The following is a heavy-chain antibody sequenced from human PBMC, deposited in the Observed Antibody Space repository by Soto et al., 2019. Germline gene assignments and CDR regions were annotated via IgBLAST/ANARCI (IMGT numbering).Heavy chain of an antibody. CDR1: GYSFTSYW. CDR3: ARLDYGDYFDYYYGMDV. J-gene: IGHJ6*02. V-gene: IGHV5-10-1*03. Sequence: EVQLVQSGAEVKKPGESLRISCKGSGYSFTSYWISWVRQMPGKGLEWMGRIDPSDSYTNYSPSFQGHVTISADKSISTAYLQWSSLKASDTAMYYCARLDYGDYFDYYYGMDVWGQGTTVTVSS. D-gene: IGHD4-17*01. CDR2: IDPSDSYT.